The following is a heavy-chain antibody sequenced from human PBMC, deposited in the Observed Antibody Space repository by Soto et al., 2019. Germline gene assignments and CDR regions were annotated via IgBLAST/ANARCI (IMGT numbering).Heavy chain of an antibody. J-gene: IGHJ4*02. V-gene: IGHV4-4*02. D-gene: IGHD5-12*01. Sequence: SDTLSLTCAVSGGSISSSNWWSWVRQPPGKGLEWIGEIYHSGSTNYNPSLKSRVTISVDKSKNQFSLKLSSVTAADTAVYYCVRMGRDGYTYDYWGQGTLVTVS. CDR1: GGSISSSNW. CDR3: VRMGRDGYTYDY. CDR2: IYHSGST.